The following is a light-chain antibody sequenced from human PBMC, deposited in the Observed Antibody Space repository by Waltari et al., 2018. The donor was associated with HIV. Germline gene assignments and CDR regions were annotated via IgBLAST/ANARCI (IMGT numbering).Light chain of an antibody. CDR2: SIN. V-gene: IGLV1-44*01. CDR1: SANIGNNA. CDR3: ETLDDNLNGRV. Sequence: QSVLTQPPSASGTPGQRVTITCSGSSANIGNNAVSWYQQFPGTAPKLLLYSINQRPSGGPDRFSGSKSGTSASLAISGLQSEDEANYYCETLDDNLNGRVFGGGTKLTVL. J-gene: IGLJ2*01.